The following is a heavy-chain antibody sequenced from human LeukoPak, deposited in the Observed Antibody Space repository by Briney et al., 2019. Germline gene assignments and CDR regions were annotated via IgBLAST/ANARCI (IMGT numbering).Heavy chain of an antibody. CDR2: FFVGGRT. D-gene: IGHD6-19*01. J-gene: IGHJ6*02. CDR3: ARGSGVAVGMDV. Sequence: SETLSLTCTVAGGSIDSHYWGWNRQSAGEGRGWVVRFFVGGRTYYNPSLESRVTMSVDTSKNQFSLMLRSVTAADTAVYFCARGSGVAVGMDVWGQGTTVIVSS. V-gene: IGHV4-4*07. CDR1: GGSIDSHY.